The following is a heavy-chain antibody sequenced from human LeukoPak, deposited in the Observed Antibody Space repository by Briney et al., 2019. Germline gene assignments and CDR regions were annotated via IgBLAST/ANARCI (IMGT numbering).Heavy chain of an antibody. V-gene: IGHV3-33*01. CDR3: ARDPNTMIRGDRDY. D-gene: IGHD3-22*01. Sequence: GRSLRLSCAASGFIFSSYGMHWVRQAPGKGLEWVAVMWYDGSNKYYADSVKGRFTISRDNSKNTLYLQMNSLRAEDTAVYYCARDPNTMIRGDRDYWGQGTLVTVSS. CDR2: MWYDGSNK. J-gene: IGHJ4*02. CDR1: GFIFSSYG.